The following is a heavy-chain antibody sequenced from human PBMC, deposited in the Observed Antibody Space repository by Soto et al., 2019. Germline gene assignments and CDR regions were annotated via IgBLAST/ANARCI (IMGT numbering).Heavy chain of an antibody. Sequence: GSLRLSCAGSGFTLSDHYIDWVRQAPVKSPVWGGRSRDKAQRYIITYAALVKGRFSSSSDESKNSVYVPTNSRKTEHKDVYYCIGATYFSNSSGGTRCLDYWGQGTLVTVSS. V-gene: IGHV3-72*01. CDR1: GFTLSDHY. D-gene: IGHD2-15*01. CDR2: SRDKAQRYII. CDR3: IGATYFSNSSGGTRCLDY. J-gene: IGHJ4*02.